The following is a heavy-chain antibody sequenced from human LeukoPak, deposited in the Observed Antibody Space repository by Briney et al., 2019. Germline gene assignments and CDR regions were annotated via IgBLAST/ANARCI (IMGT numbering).Heavy chain of an antibody. D-gene: IGHD1-26*01. CDR1: GGTFSSYA. CDR3: AREIMASYSGSYYFDY. Sequence: ASLKVSSTASGGTFSSYAISWVRQAPGQGLGWMGRIIPIFGTANYAQKFQGRVTITTDESTSTAYMELSSLRSEDTDVYYCAREIMASYSGSYYFDYWGQGTLVTVSS. CDR2: IIPIFGTA. J-gene: IGHJ4*02. V-gene: IGHV1-69*05.